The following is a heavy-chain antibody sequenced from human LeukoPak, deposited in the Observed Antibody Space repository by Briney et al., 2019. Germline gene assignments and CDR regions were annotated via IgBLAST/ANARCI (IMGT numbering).Heavy chain of an antibody. J-gene: IGHJ4*02. CDR2: INHSGST. Sequence: PSETLSLTCALYGGSFSGYYWSWIRQPPGKGLEWIGEINHSGSTNYNPSLKSRVTISVDTSKNQFSLKLSSVTAADTAVYYCARLAVEYSSSSGDYWGQGTLVTVST. CDR3: ARLAVEYSSSSGDY. CDR1: GGSFSGYY. D-gene: IGHD6-6*01. V-gene: IGHV4-34*01.